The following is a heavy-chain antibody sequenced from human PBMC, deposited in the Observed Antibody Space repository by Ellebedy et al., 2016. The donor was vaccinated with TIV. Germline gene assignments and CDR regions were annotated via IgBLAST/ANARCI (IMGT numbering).Heavy chain of an antibody. D-gene: IGHD1-26*01. CDR3: ARPGGGATFDY. CDR2: FDPEDGET. J-gene: IGHJ4*02. Sequence: ASVKVSCXVSGYTLTELSMYWVRQAPGKGLEWMGGFDPEDGETIYAQKFQGRVTITADESTSTAYMELSSLRFEDTAVYYCARPGGGATFDYWGQGTLVTVSS. CDR1: GYTLTELS. V-gene: IGHV1-24*01.